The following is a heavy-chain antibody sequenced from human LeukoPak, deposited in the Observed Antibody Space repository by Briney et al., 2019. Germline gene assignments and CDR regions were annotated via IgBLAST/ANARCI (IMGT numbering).Heavy chain of an antibody. J-gene: IGHJ3*02. Sequence: GGSLRLSCAASGFTVSSNYMSWVRQAPGKGLEWVSVIYSGGSTCYADSVKGRFTISRDNSKSALYLQMNSLRAEDTAVYYCAGRGWLLPHDAFDIWGQGTMVTVSS. D-gene: IGHD3-22*01. CDR3: AGRGWLLPHDAFDI. CDR1: GFTVSSNY. CDR2: IYSGGST. V-gene: IGHV3-53*01.